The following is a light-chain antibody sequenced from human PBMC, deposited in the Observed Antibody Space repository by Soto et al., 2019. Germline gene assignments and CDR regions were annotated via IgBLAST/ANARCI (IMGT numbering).Light chain of an antibody. Sequence: EIVLTQSPGTLSLSPGERATLSCRASQSISSTSLAWYQQKPGQPPRLLIYGASSRATGIPDRFSGSGSGADFTLTISRLEPEDFAVYYCQQYGSSPITFGQGTRLEIK. V-gene: IGKV3-20*01. J-gene: IGKJ5*01. CDR1: QSISSTS. CDR3: QQYGSSPIT. CDR2: GAS.